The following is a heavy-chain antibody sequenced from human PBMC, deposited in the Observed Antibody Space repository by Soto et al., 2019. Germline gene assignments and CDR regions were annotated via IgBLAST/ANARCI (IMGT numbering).Heavy chain of an antibody. CDR3: ARANWYSEY. Sequence: QVHLQESGPGLVKPSETLSLTCTVSGGSINNHYWSWIRQPPEKGLEWFGYSYYTGSTDYNPSLKSGFTMSVDTSKNQFSLNLTSLTAADTAIYYCARANWYSEYWGQGTLVTVSS. D-gene: IGHD7-27*01. CDR2: SYYTGST. J-gene: IGHJ4*02. CDR1: GGSINNHY. V-gene: IGHV4-59*11.